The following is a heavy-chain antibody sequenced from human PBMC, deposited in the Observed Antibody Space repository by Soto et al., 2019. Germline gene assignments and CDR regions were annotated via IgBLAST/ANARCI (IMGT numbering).Heavy chain of an antibody. Sequence: SETLSLTCTVSGGSISSGGYYWSWIRQHPGKGLEWIGYIYYSGSTYYNPSLKSRVTISVDTSKNQFSLKLSSVTASDTAVYYCARANLNPGYSSSWPNWFDPWGQGTLVTVSS. D-gene: IGHD6-13*01. J-gene: IGHJ5*02. CDR3: ARANLNPGYSSSWPNWFDP. CDR2: IYYSGST. V-gene: IGHV4-31*03. CDR1: GGSISSGGYY.